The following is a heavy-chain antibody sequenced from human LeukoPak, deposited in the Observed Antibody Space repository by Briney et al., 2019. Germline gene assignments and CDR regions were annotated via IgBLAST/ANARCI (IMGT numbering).Heavy chain of an antibody. Sequence: GGSLRLSCAASGFSLGSYAIHWVRQAPGKGLEYVSAMSHDGGTTYYADSVKSRFTVSRHNSGNMVYLQMGGLRAEDMAVYYCTTGSGPLYFDFWGQGTQVTVSS. CDR1: GFSLGSYA. CDR3: TTGSGPLYFDF. D-gene: IGHD6-19*01. V-gene: IGHV3-64*02. J-gene: IGHJ4*02. CDR2: MSHDGGTT.